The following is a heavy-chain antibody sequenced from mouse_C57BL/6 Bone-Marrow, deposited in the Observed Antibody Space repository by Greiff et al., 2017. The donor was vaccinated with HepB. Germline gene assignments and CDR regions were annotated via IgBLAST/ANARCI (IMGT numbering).Heavy chain of an antibody. CDR3: ARWGTTVVATDDMDY. Sequence: VKLQQPGAELVKPGASVKLSCKASGYTFTSYWMHWVKQRPGRGLEWIGRIDPNSGGTKYNEKFKSKATLTVDKPSSTAYMQLSSLTSEDAAFYYCARWGTTVVATDDMDYWGQGTAVTVSA. D-gene: IGHD1-1*01. J-gene: IGHJ4*01. CDR2: IDPNSGGT. V-gene: IGHV1-72*01. CDR1: GYTFTSYW.